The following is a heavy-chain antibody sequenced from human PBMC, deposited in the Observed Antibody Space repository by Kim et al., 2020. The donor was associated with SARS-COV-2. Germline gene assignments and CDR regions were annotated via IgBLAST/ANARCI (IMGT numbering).Heavy chain of an antibody. V-gene: IGHV3-21*06. D-gene: IGHD1-1*01. CDR1: AFTFSSHT. CDR3: VGEESSNSGALFDS. CDR2: ISSGRSHI. Sequence: GGSLRLSCVASAFTFSSHTMSWVRQARGKRPEWVSSISSGRSHIFYADSVRGRFTVSRDNAKSSLYLQMNSLRVEDSAVYYCVGEESSNSGALFDS. J-gene: IGHJ5*01.